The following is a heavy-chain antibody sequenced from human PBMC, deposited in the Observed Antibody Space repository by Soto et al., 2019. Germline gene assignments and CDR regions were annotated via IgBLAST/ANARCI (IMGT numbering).Heavy chain of an antibody. V-gene: IGHV3-48*04. Sequence: DVQVVESGGGLVRPGGSLRLSCVASGFSFSSYTMHWVRQAPGRGLEWVSDISSSSSTIDYADSVKGRFTVSRDNAKNSVYLQMNSLRAEYTAVYHCARYHEYCRSRKCYETGSDYWGQGTLVTVSS. CDR1: GFSFSSYT. CDR3: ARYHEYCRSRKCYETGSDY. CDR2: ISSSSSTI. J-gene: IGHJ4*02. D-gene: IGHD2-15*01.